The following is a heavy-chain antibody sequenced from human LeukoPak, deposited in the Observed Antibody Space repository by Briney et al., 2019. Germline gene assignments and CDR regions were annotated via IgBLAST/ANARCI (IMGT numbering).Heavy chain of an antibody. D-gene: IGHD6-19*01. Sequence: ASVKVSCKASGYTFTSYAMHWVRQTPGQGLEWMGIINPSGGSTSYAQKFQGRVTMTRDTSTSTVYMELSSLRSEDTAVYYCAREEGAVAGDFDYWGQGTLVTVSS. CDR2: INPSGGST. V-gene: IGHV1-46*01. CDR3: AREEGAVAGDFDY. J-gene: IGHJ4*02. CDR1: GYTFTSYA.